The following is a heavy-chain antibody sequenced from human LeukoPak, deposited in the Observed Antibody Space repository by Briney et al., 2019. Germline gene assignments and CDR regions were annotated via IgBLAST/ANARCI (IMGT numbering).Heavy chain of an antibody. D-gene: IGHD1-26*01. CDR1: GGTFSSYA. CDR2: IIPIFGTA. CDR3: ARSVGWEPSRELYYYYMDV. V-gene: IGHV1-69*13. Sequence: ASVKVSCNASGGTFSSYAISWVRQAPGQGLEWMGGIIPIFGTANYAQKFQGRVTITADESTSTAYMELSSLRSEDTAVYYRARSVGWEPSRELYYYYMDVWGKGTTVTISS. J-gene: IGHJ6*03.